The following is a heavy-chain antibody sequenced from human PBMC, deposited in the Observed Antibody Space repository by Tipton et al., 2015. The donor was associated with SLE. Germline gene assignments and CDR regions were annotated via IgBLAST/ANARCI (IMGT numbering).Heavy chain of an antibody. CDR2: IYSSGGT. Sequence: TLSLTCTVSGGSISSYYWNWIRQTQGKGLEWIGYIYSSGGTDYNPSLKSRLTISVETSKNQFSLKLTSVTAADTAVYYCARGNYDFRGRTFDIWGQGTMVTVSS. V-gene: IGHV4-4*08. CDR3: ARGNYDFRGRTFDI. D-gene: IGHD3-3*01. CDR1: GGSISSYY. J-gene: IGHJ3*02.